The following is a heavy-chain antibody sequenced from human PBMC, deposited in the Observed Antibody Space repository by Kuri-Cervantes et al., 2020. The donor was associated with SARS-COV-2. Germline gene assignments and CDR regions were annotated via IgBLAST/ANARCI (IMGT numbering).Heavy chain of an antibody. Sequence: GALRLSCAASGFTFSSYSMNWVRQAPGKGLEWVSSISSSSSYIYYADSVKGRFTISRDNAKNSLHLQMNSLRAEDTAVYYCARDRPSNYYGSGSSLDAFDIWGQGTMVTVSS. D-gene: IGHD3-10*01. CDR2: ISSSSSYI. CDR1: GFTFSSYS. CDR3: ARDRPSNYYGSGSSLDAFDI. V-gene: IGHV3-21*01. J-gene: IGHJ3*02.